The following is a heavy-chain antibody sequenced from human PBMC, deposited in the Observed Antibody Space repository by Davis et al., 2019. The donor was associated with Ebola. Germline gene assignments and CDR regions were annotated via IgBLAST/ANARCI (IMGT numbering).Heavy chain of an antibody. V-gene: IGHV4-4*07. D-gene: IGHD3-22*01. CDR1: GGSISSYY. CDR2: IYTSGST. Sequence: MPSETLSLTCTVSGGSISSYYWSWIRQPAGKGLEWIGRIYTSGSTNYNPSLKSRVTISVDTSKNQFSLKLSSVTAADTAVYYCARMGWYYDSSGYYLGPFDYWGQGTLVTVSS. CDR3: ARMGWYYDSSGYYLGPFDY. J-gene: IGHJ4*02.